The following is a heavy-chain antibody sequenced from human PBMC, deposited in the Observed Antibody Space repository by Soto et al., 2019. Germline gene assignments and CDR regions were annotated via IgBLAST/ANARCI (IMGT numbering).Heavy chain of an antibody. D-gene: IGHD3-10*01. Sequence: QLHLVQSGAEVKKAGSSVKVSCKASGGTVSSYAITWVRQAPGKGLEWMGGIIPIFVSAHYAPKFRGRITIPADESTSPAYMELSGLTSEDTALYYCARDVSSDTTGFRGYDLWGQGTQFTVSS. V-gene: IGHV1-69*01. CDR2: IIPIFVSA. J-gene: IGHJ4*02. CDR3: ARDVSSDTTGFRGYDL. CDR1: GGTVSSYA.